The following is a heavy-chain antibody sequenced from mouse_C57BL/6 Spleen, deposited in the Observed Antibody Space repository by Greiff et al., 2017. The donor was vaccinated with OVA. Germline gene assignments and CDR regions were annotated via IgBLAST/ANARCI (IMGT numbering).Heavy chain of an antibody. CDR2: ISSGGSYT. CDR3: ARHENYGNYVENYFDY. CDR1: GFTFSSYG. V-gene: IGHV5-6*02. D-gene: IGHD2-1*01. Sequence: EVKLVESGGDLVKPGGSLKLSCAASGFTFSSYGMSWVRQTPDKRLEWVATISSGGSYTYYPDSVKGRFTISRDNAKNTLYLQMSSLKSEDTAMYYCARHENYGNYVENYFDYWGQGTTLTVSS. J-gene: IGHJ2*01.